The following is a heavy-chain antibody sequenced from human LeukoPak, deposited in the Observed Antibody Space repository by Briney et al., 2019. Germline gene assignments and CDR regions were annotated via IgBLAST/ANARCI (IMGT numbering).Heavy chain of an antibody. CDR1: GFTFSSYS. CDR3: AKSGHYYDSSGYHYEYYFDY. CDR2: ISSSSSYI. D-gene: IGHD3-22*01. V-gene: IGHV3-21*01. Sequence: GGSLRLSCAASGFTFSSYSMNWVRQAPGKGLEWVSSISSSSSYIYYADSVKGRFTISRDNAKNSLYLQMNSLRAEDTAVYYCAKSGHYYDSSGYHYEYYFDYWGQGTLVTVSS. J-gene: IGHJ4*02.